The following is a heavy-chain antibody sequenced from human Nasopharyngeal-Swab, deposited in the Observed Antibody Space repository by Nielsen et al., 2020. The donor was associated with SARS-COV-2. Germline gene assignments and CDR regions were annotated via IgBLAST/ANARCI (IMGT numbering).Heavy chain of an antibody. J-gene: IGHJ5*02. V-gene: IGHV1-24*01. D-gene: IGHD4-23*01. CDR1: GYTLTELP. CDR2: FDPEDGET. Sequence: ASVKVSCKVSGYTLTELPMHWVRQAPGKGLEWMGGFDPEDGETIYAQKFQGRVTMTEDTSTDTAYMELSSLRSEDTAVYYCATGPVVAPLHWFDPWGQGTLVTVSS. CDR3: ATGPVVAPLHWFDP.